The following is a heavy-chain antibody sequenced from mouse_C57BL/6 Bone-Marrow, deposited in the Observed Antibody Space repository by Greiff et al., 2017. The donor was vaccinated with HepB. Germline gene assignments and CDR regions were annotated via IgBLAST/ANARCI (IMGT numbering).Heavy chain of an antibody. V-gene: IGHV1-69*01. CDR3: AEGAFFDV. CDR1: GYTFTSYW. D-gene: IGHD3-3*01. J-gene: IGHJ1*03. Sequence: QVQLQQPGVELVMPGASVKLSCKASGYTFTSYWMHWVKQRPGQGLEWIGEIDPSDSYTNYNQKFKGKSTLTVDKSSSTAYMQLSSLTSEDSAVYYCAEGAFFDVWGTGTTVTVSS. CDR2: IDPSDSYT.